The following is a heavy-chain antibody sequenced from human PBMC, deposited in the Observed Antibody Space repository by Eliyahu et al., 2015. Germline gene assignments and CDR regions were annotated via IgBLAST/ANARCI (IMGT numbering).Heavy chain of an antibody. D-gene: IGHD1-26*01. J-gene: IGHJ4*02. CDR3: AAGKLVGALNY. V-gene: IGHV1-58*01. CDR1: GFTFTSSA. Sequence: QMQLVQSGPEVKKPGTSVKVSCXASGFTFTSSAVQWVRQARGQRLEWIGWIVVGSGNTNYAQKFQERVTITRDMSTSTAYMELSSLRSEDTAVYYCAAGKLVGALNYWGQGTLVTVSS. CDR2: IVVGSGNT.